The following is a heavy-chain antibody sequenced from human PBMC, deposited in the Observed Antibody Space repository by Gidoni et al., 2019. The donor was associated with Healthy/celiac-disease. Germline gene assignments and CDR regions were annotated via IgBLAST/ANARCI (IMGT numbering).Heavy chain of an antibody. D-gene: IGHD3-10*01. V-gene: IGHV4-59*08. CDR3: ARYYYGSGYWGYDY. Sequence: QVQLQESGPGLVKPSETLSLTCTVSGGSISSYYWSWIRQPPGKGLEWIGYIYYSGSTNYNPSLKSRVTISVDTSKNQFSLKLSSVTAADTAVYYCARYYYGSGYWGYDYWGQGTLVTVSS. CDR1: GGSISSYY. J-gene: IGHJ4*02. CDR2: IYYSGST.